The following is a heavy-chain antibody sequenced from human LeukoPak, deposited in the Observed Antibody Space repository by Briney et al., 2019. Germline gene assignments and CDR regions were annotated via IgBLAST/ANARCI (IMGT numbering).Heavy chain of an antibody. V-gene: IGHV4-34*01. CDR2: INHSGST. Sequence: SETLSLTCAVYGGSFSGYYWSWIRQPPGKGLEWIGEINHSGSTNYNPSLKSRVTISVDTSKNQFSLKLSSVTAADTAVYYCARRGEDIVVVPAATPTYFDYWGQGTLVTDSS. J-gene: IGHJ4*02. CDR3: ARRGEDIVVVPAATPTYFDY. CDR1: GGSFSGYY. D-gene: IGHD2-2*02.